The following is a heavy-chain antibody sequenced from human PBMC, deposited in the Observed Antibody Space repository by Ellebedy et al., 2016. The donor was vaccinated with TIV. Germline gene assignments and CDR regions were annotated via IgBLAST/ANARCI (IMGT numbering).Heavy chain of an antibody. J-gene: IGHJ4*02. Sequence: ASVKVSXKASRYTFTSYYMHWVRQAPGQGLEWMGIINPSGGSTSYAQKFQGRVTMTRDTSTSTVYMELSSLRSEDTAVYYCARADGGHGGDYWGQGTLVTVSS. D-gene: IGHD3-10*01. CDR1: RYTFTSYY. CDR2: INPSGGST. CDR3: ARADGGHGGDY. V-gene: IGHV1-46*01.